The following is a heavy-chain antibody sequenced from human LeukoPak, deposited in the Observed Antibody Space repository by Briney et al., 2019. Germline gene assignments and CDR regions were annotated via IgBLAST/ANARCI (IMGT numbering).Heavy chain of an antibody. Sequence: GGSLRLSCAASGFTFSSYSMNWVRQAPGKGLEWVSSISSSSSYIYYADSVKGRFTISRDNAKNSLYLQMNSLRAEDTAVYYCARDLGVIFGVEAIDFNWFDPWGQGTLVTVSS. V-gene: IGHV3-21*01. CDR2: ISSSSSYI. J-gene: IGHJ5*02. D-gene: IGHD3-3*01. CDR1: GFTFSSYS. CDR3: ARDLGVIFGVEAIDFNWFDP.